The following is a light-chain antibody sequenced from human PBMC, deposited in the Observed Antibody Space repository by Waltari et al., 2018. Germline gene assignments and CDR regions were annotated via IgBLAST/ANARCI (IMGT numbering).Light chain of an antibody. V-gene: IGKV3-15*01. CDR2: HTS. J-gene: IGKJ4*01. CDR1: QSINSH. CDR3: QQYHDWPLT. Sequence: EIVMTQSPATLSVSPGERATLSCRASQSINSHLGWYQQRPGQAPRLLIYHTSTRATGFPARFSGSGSGTEFTPTISSLQSEDFAVYYCQQYHDWPLTFGGGTKVEI.